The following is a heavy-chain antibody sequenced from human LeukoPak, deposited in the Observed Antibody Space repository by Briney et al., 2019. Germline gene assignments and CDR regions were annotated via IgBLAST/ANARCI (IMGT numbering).Heavy chain of an antibody. J-gene: IGHJ5*02. CDR2: INPSGGST. D-gene: IGHD2-2*02. Sequence: GASVKVSCKASGYTFTSYYMHWVRQAPGQGLEWMGIINPSGGSTSYAQKFQGRVTMTRDTSTSTVYMELSSLRSEDTAVYYCARARYVVVPAAIAREYWFDPWGQGTLVTVSS. CDR1: GYTFTSYY. CDR3: ARARYVVVPAAIAREYWFDP. V-gene: IGHV1-46*01.